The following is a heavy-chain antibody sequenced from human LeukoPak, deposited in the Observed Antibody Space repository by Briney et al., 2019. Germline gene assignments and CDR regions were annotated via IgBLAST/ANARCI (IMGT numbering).Heavy chain of an antibody. D-gene: IGHD4-23*01. V-gene: IGHV4-34*01. CDR2: INHSGST. Sequence: LETLSLTCAVHGGSLIASYWCCIRQPPGEGLEWVGQINHSGSTNYNPSLKSRVTISVDTSKNQFSLKLSSVTAADTAVYYCARDSGTVVTPDAFDIWGQGTMVTVSS. J-gene: IGHJ3*02. CDR1: GGSLIASY. CDR3: ARDSGTVVTPDAFDI.